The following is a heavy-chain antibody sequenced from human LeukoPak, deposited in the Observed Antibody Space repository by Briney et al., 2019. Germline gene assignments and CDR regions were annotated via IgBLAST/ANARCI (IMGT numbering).Heavy chain of an antibody. V-gene: IGHV1-69*05. D-gene: IGHD3-10*01. CDR3: ARGGYYYGSGSYAYYYYYMDV. Sequence: GASVKVSCKASGGTFSSYAISWVRQAPGQGLEWMGGIIPIFGTANYAQKFQGRVTITTDESTSTAYMELSSLRSEDTAVYYCARGGYYYGSGSYAYYYYYMDVWGRGTTVTVSS. J-gene: IGHJ6*03. CDR2: IIPIFGTA. CDR1: GGTFSSYA.